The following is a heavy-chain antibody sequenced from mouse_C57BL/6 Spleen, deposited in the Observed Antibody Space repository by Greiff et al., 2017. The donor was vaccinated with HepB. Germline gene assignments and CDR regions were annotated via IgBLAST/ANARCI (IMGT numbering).Heavy chain of an antibody. CDR3: ARGGDYDYDLFAY. Sequence: QVQLQQPGAELVKPGASVKLSCKASGYTFTSYWMQWVKQRPGQGLEWIGEIDPSDSYTNYNQKFKGKATLTVDTSSSTAYMQLSSLTSEDSAVYYCARGGDYDYDLFAYWGQGTLVTVSA. D-gene: IGHD2-4*01. CDR2: IDPSDSYT. CDR1: GYTFTSYW. V-gene: IGHV1-50*01. J-gene: IGHJ3*01.